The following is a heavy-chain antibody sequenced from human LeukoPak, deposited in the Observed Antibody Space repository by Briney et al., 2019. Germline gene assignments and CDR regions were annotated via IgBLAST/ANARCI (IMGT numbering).Heavy chain of an antibody. CDR3: ARDSHAAPNAMDV. V-gene: IGHV3-48*01. Sequence: GGSLRLSCAASGFTFSSYSMNWVRQAPGKGLEWVSYISGSSGTIYYADSVKGRFTISRDNVKNSLYLQMNSLRAEDTAVYYCARDSHAAPNAMDVWGKGTTATVPS. CDR1: GFTFSSYS. J-gene: IGHJ6*03. D-gene: IGHD6-25*01. CDR2: ISGSSGTI.